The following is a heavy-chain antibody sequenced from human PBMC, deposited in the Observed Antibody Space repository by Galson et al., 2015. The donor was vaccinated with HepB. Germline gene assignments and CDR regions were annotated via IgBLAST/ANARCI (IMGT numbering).Heavy chain of an antibody. D-gene: IGHD3/OR15-3a*01. V-gene: IGHV3-21*01. Sequence: LRLSCAASGFTFSTHSMHWVRQAPGKGLEWVSSISGTSDYIYYADSVKGRFTISRDNAKNSLYLQMNSLRAEDTAFYYCARVALLFVGGFHFDYWGQGALVTVSS. CDR1: GFTFSTHS. CDR2: ISGTSDYI. CDR3: ARVALLFVGGFHFDY. J-gene: IGHJ4*02.